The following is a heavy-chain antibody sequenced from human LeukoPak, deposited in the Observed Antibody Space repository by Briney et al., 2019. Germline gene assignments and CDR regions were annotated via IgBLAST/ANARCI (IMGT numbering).Heavy chain of an antibody. V-gene: IGHV1-18*01. Sequence: ASVKVSCKASGYTFTSYGVSWVRQAPGQGLEWMGWINTYDGNTNYTQKFQGRVTMTTDKSTSTAYMELRSLRSDDTAVYYCARVPYFGGWPHFDYWGQGTLVTVSS. CDR1: GYTFTSYG. J-gene: IGHJ4*02. CDR3: ARVPYFGGWPHFDY. D-gene: IGHD6-19*01. CDR2: INTYDGNT.